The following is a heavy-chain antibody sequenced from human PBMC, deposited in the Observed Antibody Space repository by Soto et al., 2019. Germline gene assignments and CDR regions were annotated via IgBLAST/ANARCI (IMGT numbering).Heavy chain of an antibody. V-gene: IGHV3-7*01. CDR3: ARGGHCSSTSCYTARSAFDI. Sequence: EVQLVESGGGLVQPGGSLRLSCAASGFTFSSYWMSWVRQAPGKGLEWVANIKQDGSEKYYVDSVKGRFTISRDNAKNSLDLQVNSLRAEDTAVYYCARGGHCSSTSCYTARSAFDIWGQGTMVTVSS. D-gene: IGHD2-2*02. CDR2: IKQDGSEK. J-gene: IGHJ3*02. CDR1: GFTFSSYW.